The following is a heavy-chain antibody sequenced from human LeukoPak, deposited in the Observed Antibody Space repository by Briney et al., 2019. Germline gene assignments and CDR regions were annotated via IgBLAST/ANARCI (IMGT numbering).Heavy chain of an antibody. V-gene: IGHV3-7*01. CDR3: ARDGNILTGYYADY. J-gene: IGHJ4*02. CDR1: GFTFSSYW. Sequence: PGGSLRLSCAASGFTFSSYWMSWVRQAPGKGLEWVANIKEDGSEKYYVDSVKGRFSISRDNAKNSLYQQMNSLRAEDTAVYYCARDGNILTGYYADYWGQGTLVTVSS. CDR2: IKEDGSEK. D-gene: IGHD3-9*01.